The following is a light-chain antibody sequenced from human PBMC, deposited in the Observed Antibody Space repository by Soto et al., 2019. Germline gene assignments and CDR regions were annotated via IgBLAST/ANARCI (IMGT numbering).Light chain of an antibody. CDR1: QSVSSN. CDR3: QQYNNWPLT. J-gene: IGKJ4*01. CDR2: GAS. V-gene: IGKV3-15*01. Sequence: EIVMTQSPATLSVSPGERATLSCRASQSVSSNLAWYQQKPGQAPRLLIYGASTRATGIPARFSGSGSGTEFPLTISSLQSEDFEVYYCQQYNNWPLTFGGGTKVEIK.